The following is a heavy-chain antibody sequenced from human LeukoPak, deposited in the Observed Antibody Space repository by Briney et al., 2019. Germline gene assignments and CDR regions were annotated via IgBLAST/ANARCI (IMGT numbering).Heavy chain of an antibody. Sequence: QPGGSLRLSCAASGFTFSSYWMHWVRQAPGKGLVWVSRINTDGSSTSYADSVKGRFTISRDNAKNTLYLQMNSLRAEDTAVYYCAQLPKTYDTGYWGQGTLVTVSS. D-gene: IGHD3-22*01. CDR1: GFTFSSYW. J-gene: IGHJ4*02. CDR2: INTDGSST. CDR3: AQLPKTYDTGY. V-gene: IGHV3-74*01.